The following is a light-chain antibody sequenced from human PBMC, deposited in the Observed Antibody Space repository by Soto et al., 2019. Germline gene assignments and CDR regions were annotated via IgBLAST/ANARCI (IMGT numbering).Light chain of an antibody. Sequence: IQLPQSPSVLPPFVGESVTITCRASQVISTSLAWYQVKPGKAPKLLIYAASTLESGVPSRFSATVSGTEFSLTITSLQPEDFATYYCQQLFDSPITFGQGTRLEIK. J-gene: IGKJ5*01. CDR1: QVISTS. CDR3: QQLFDSPIT. CDR2: AAS. V-gene: IGKV1-9*01.